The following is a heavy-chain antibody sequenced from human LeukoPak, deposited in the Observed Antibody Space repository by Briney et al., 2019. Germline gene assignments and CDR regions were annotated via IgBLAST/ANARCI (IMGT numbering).Heavy chain of an antibody. CDR1: GGSLSGYY. CDR2: IKHSGST. Sequence: SSDTLSLTCAVYGGSLSGYYWSWIRQPPGKGLEWMGEIKHSGSTNYNPSLKSRVTISVDTSKNQLSLKLSSVTAADTAVYYCARCSDCSSTSCYTDWGQGTLVTVSS. V-gene: IGHV4-34*01. J-gene: IGHJ4*02. D-gene: IGHD2-2*02. CDR3: ARCSDCSSTSCYTD.